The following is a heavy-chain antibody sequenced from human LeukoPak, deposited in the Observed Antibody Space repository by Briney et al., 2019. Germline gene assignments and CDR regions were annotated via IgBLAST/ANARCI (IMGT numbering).Heavy chain of an antibody. V-gene: IGHV4-30-4*08. Sequence: PSETLSLTCTVSGGSLSSGDYYWSWIRQPPGKGLEWIGYIYYSGSTYYNPSLKSRVTISVDTSKNQFSLKLSSVTAADTAVYYCASKEYYYDSSGYYRDYWGQGTLVTVSS. CDR2: IYYSGST. D-gene: IGHD3-22*01. CDR1: GGSLSSGDYY. J-gene: IGHJ4*02. CDR3: ASKEYYYDSSGYYRDY.